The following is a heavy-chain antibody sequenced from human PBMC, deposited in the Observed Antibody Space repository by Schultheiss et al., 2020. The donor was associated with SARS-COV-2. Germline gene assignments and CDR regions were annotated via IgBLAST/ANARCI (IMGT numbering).Heavy chain of an antibody. CDR3: ARAPYSSGWYRFDY. V-gene: IGHV4-34*01. D-gene: IGHD6-19*01. J-gene: IGHJ4*02. CDR1: GGSFSGYY. CDR2: IYYSGST. Sequence: GSLRLSCAVYGGSFSGYYWSWIRQPPGKGLEWIGSIYYSGSTNYNPSLKSRVTISVDTSKNQFSLKLSSVTAADTAVYYCARAPYSSGWYRFDYWGQGTLVTVSS.